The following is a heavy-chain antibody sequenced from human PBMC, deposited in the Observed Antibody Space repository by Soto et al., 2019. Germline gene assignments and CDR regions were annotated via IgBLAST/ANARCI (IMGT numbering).Heavy chain of an antibody. V-gene: IGHV1-69*01. J-gene: IGHJ6*02. Sequence: QVQLLQSGAEVKKPGSSVKVSCTVSGGIFRRYAISWVRQAPGQGLEWLGGIVPIFSTTNYAQKFQGRVTITADESTSTAYMDLSSLRSDDTAVYYCARPDEGSYSSNHHYYYALDVWGQGTTVTVSS. CDR1: GGIFRRYA. CDR2: IVPIFSTT. CDR3: ARPDEGSYSSNHHYYYALDV. D-gene: IGHD3-16*01.